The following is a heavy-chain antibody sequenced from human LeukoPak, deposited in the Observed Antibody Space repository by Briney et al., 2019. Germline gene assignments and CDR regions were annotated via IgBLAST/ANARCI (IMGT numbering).Heavy chain of an antibody. Sequence: GGSLRLSCAASGFTVSSNYMSWVRQAPGKGLEWVSTISGSGDGTYYADSVKGRFTISRDNSKNMVYLQMNSLRAGDTAVYYCAKDRLSNGDPAGYWGQGTLVTVSS. CDR1: GFTVSSNY. D-gene: IGHD4-17*01. J-gene: IGHJ4*02. CDR2: ISGSGDGT. V-gene: IGHV3-23*01. CDR3: AKDRLSNGDPAGY.